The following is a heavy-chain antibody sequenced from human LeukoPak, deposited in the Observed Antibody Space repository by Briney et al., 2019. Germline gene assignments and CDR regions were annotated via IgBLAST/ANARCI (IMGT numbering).Heavy chain of an antibody. CDR1: GFTFSSCS. V-gene: IGHV3-48*01. CDR3: ARTLKTTMIGGGFDI. D-gene: IGHD3-22*01. Sequence: PGGSLRLSCAASGFTFSSCSMNWVRQAPGKGLEWVSYISSSSSTIYYADSVKGRFTISRDNAKNSLYLQMNSLRGEDTAVYYCARTLKTTMIGGGFDIWGQGTMVTVST. CDR2: ISSSSSTI. J-gene: IGHJ3*02.